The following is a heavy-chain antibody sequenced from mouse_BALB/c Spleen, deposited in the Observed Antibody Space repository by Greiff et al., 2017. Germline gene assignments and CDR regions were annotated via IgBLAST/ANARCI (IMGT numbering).Heavy chain of an antibody. Sequence: VQLQQSGAELVKPGASVKLSCTASGFNIKDTYMHWVKQRPEQGLEWIGRIDPANGNTKYDPKFQGKATITADTSSNTAYLQLSSLTSEDTAVYYCARFPYDYDGDWYFDVWGAGTTVTVSS. V-gene: IGHV14-3*02. CDR1: GFNIKDTY. J-gene: IGHJ1*01. CDR2: IDPANGNT. CDR3: ARFPYDYDGDWYFDV. D-gene: IGHD2-4*01.